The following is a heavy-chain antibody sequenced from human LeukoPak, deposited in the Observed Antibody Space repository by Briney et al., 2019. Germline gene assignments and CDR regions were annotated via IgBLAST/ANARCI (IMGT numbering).Heavy chain of an antibody. CDR1: GLPFSSYA. CDR3: AGKSPGWSMAFDH. CDR2: ISDSGSST. Sequence: GGSLRLSCAASGLPFSSYAMSWVRQAPGKGLEWVSAISDSGSSTYYAGSVKGRFTISRDNSKNTLYLQMNSLRTEDTAVYYCAGKSPGWSMAFDHWGQGTLVTVSS. J-gene: IGHJ4*02. V-gene: IGHV3-23*01. D-gene: IGHD2-8*01.